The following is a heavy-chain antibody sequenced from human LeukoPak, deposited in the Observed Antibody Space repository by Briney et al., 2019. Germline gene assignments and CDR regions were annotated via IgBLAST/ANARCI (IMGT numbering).Heavy chain of an antibody. J-gene: IGHJ3*02. Sequence: GGSLRLSCAASGFTFSSYEMNWVRQAPGKGLEWVSFISSSGSAIHYADSVRGRFTISRDNAKNSLYLQMSRLRAEDTAVYYCARRDYEDAFDIWGQGTLVSVSS. V-gene: IGHV3-48*03. D-gene: IGHD4-17*01. CDR1: GFTFSSYE. CDR3: ARRDYEDAFDI. CDR2: ISSSGSAI.